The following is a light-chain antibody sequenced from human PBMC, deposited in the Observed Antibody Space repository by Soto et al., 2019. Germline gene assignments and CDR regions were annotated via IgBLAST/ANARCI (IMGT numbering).Light chain of an antibody. CDR2: EVS. Sequence: DIVMTQTPLSLSVTPGQPASISCKSSQSLLHRDGKTYFYWYLQRPGQPLQLLHYEVSKLFSGVPDRFRGSGSGADFTLKISRVEAEDVGVYYCMQNIQLPYTCGQGTKLEIK. J-gene: IGKJ2*01. V-gene: IGKV2D-29*01. CDR3: MQNIQLPYT. CDR1: QSLLHRDGKTY.